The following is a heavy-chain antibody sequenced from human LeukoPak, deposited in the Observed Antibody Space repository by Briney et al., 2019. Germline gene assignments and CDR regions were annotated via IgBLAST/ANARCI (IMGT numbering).Heavy chain of an antibody. CDR3: ARDSSVGVIWGSVDI. CDR2: ICNDGSNK. CDR1: GFTFSSYG. J-gene: IGHJ3*02. Sequence: GGALRLSCAASGFTFSSYGMHWVRQAPGKGLEWVAVICNDGSNKYYADSVKGRFTLSRDNSKNTLYLEMNSLRAEDTAVYYCARDSSVGVIWGSVDIWGQGTMVTV. D-gene: IGHD3-10*01. V-gene: IGHV3-33*01.